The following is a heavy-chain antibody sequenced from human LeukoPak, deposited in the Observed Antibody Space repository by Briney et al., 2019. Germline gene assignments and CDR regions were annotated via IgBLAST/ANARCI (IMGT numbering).Heavy chain of an antibody. CDR3: ARGAVANVNFDY. Sequence: ASETLSLTCSVSGGFISSYYWRWIRQPPGKGLEWIGYIYYSGSTNYNPSLKSRVTISVDTSKNQFSLKLSSVTAADTAVYYCARGAVANVNFDYWGQGTLVTVSS. CDR2: IYYSGST. CDR1: GGFISSYY. J-gene: IGHJ4*02. D-gene: IGHD6-19*01. V-gene: IGHV4-59*01.